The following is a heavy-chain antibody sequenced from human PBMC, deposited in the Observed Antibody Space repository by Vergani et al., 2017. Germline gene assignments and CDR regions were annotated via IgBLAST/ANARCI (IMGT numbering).Heavy chain of an antibody. Sequence: EVQLVESGGGLVQPGESLKLSCAASGFTFGYYAMDWFRQAPGQGLEWVGGIRSKAYGQATIYAASVKGRFTISRDDSKSIAYLQMNNLQSEDTAMYYCVRDQVTMLRGSDALDIWGQGTMVTVSS. CDR3: VRDQVTMLRGSDALDI. CDR2: IRSKAYGQAT. D-gene: IGHD3-10*01. CDR1: GFTFGYYA. J-gene: IGHJ3*02. V-gene: IGHV3-49*03.